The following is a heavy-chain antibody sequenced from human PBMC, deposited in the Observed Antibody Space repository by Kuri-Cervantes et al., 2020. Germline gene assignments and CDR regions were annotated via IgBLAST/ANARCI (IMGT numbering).Heavy chain of an antibody. J-gene: IGHJ4*02. CDR1: GGSISSYY. D-gene: IGHD5-18*01. CDR3: ARARDTAMVLFDY. Sequence: SETLSLTCTVSGGSISSYYWSWIRQPPGKGLKWIGYIYYSGSTNYNPSLKSRVTISVDTSKNQFSLKLSSVTAADTAVYYCARARDTAMVLFDYWGQGTLVPSPQ. CDR2: IYYSGST. V-gene: IGHV4-59*12.